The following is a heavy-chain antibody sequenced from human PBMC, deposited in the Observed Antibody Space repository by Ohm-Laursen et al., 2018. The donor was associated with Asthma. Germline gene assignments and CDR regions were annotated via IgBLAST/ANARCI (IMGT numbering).Heavy chain of an antibody. Sequence: SLRLSCAAFGFTFSSYAMHWVRQAPGKGLEWVAVISYDGSNKYYADSVKGRFTISRDNSKNTLYLQMNSLRAEDTAVYYCAKNHYYYDSSGYHFDYWGQGTLVTVSS. V-gene: IGHV3-30-3*01. CDR1: GFTFSSYA. CDR3: AKNHYYYDSSGYHFDY. CDR2: ISYDGSNK. D-gene: IGHD3-22*01. J-gene: IGHJ4*02.